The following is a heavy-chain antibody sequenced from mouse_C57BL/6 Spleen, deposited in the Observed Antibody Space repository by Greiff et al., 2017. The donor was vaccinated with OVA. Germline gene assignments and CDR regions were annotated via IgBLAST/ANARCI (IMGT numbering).Heavy chain of an antibody. CDR1: GYSFTDYN. D-gene: IGHD1-1*01. CDR2: INPNYGTT. Sequence: VHVKQSGPELVKPGASVKISCKASGYSFTDYNMNWVKQSNGTSLEWIGVINPNYGTTSYNQKFKGKATLTVDQSSSTAYMQLNSLTSEDSAVYYCARSGYGGSSPLYFDVWGTGTTVTVSS. CDR3: ARSGYGGSSPLYFDV. J-gene: IGHJ1*03. V-gene: IGHV1-39*01.